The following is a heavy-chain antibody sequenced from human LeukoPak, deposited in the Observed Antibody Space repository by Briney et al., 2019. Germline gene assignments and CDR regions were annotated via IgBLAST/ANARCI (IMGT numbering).Heavy chain of an antibody. CDR3: AKDRGCSSTSCYLPPDAFDI. CDR2: FNDTGSST. Sequence: GGSLRLSCVASGFDFSSHAMTWVRQAPGKGLEWVSSFNDTGSSTYYADSVKGRFTISRDNSKNTLYLQMNSLRAEDTAVYYCAKDRGCSSTSCYLPPDAFDIWGQGTMVTVSS. CDR1: GFDFSSHA. J-gene: IGHJ3*02. V-gene: IGHV3-23*01. D-gene: IGHD2-2*01.